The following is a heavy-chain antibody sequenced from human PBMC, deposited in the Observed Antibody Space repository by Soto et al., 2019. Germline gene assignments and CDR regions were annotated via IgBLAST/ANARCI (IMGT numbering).Heavy chain of an antibody. D-gene: IGHD3-22*01. J-gene: IGHJ3*02. CDR1: VYSFTSYW. CDR2: IDPSDSYT. Sequence: PXDSLKVSWKCSVYSFTSYWISWVLQMPGKGLEWMGRIDPSDSYTNYSPSFQGHVTISADKSISTAYLQWSSLKASDTAMYYCPSHYPDSTGYHHDAFDICGQGTMVTVSS. CDR3: PSHYPDSTGYHHDAFDI. V-gene: IGHV5-10-1*01.